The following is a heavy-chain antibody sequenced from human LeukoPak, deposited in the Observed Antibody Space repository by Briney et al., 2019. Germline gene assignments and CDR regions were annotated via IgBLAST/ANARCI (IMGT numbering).Heavy chain of an antibody. V-gene: IGHV3-73*01. CDR3: TTYRSGHY. CDR1: GFTFSGSD. D-gene: IGHD6-19*01. J-gene: IGHJ4*02. Sequence: PGGSLRLSCAASGFTFSGSDIHWVRRASGKGLEWVGRITTKRSNYATAYTASVKGRFTISRHDSENTAYLQMNSLKTEDTALYYCTTYRSGHYWGQGTLVTVSS. CDR2: ITTKRSNYAT.